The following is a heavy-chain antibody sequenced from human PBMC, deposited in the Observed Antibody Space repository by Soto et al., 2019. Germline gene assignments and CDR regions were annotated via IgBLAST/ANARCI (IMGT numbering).Heavy chain of an antibody. J-gene: IGHJ3*02. CDR3: ASGFMGQQLGPDAFDI. V-gene: IGHV4-31*03. D-gene: IGHD6-13*01. CDR1: GGSISSGGYY. CDR2: IYYSGSI. Sequence: SETLSLTCTVSGGSISSGGYYWSWIRQHPGKGLEWIGYIYYSGSIYYNPSLKSRVTISVDTSKNQFSLKLSSVTAADTAVYYCASGFMGQQLGPDAFDIWGQGTMVTVSS.